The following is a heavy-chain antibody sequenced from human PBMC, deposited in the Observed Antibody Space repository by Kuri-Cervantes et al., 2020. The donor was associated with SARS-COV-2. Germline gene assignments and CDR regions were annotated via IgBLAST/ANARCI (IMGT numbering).Heavy chain of an antibody. CDR2: INPNTGGP. D-gene: IGHD2-2*01. V-gene: IGHV1-2*02. CDR1: GYTFTGYY. Sequence: ASVKVSCKASGYTFTGYYIHWVRQAPGQGLEWMGWINPNTGGPNYAQKFQGRVTMTRDTSISTAYMELSRLRSDDTAVYYCARVPKIGHCSSTSCSGHAFDIWGQGTMVTVSS. CDR3: ARVPKIGHCSSTSCSGHAFDI. J-gene: IGHJ3*02.